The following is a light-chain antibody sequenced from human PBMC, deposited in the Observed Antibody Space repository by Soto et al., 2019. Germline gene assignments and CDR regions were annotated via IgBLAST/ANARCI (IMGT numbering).Light chain of an antibody. V-gene: IGKV1-33*01. J-gene: IGKJ4*01. CDR3: QQYHDIPLT. CDR1: QDIRNY. CDR2: DAT. Sequence: DIQMTQSPSSLSASVGDRVTITCQASQDIRNYLSWYQQKPGKAPKLLIYDATNLESGVPSGFSVSGYGTHLSFTINSLQPEDIATYYCQQYHDIPLTFGGGTKVDIK.